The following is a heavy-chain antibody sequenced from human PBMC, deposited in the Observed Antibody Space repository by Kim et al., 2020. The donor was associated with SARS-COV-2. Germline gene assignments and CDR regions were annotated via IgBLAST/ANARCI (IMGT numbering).Heavy chain of an antibody. V-gene: IGHV3-7*01. D-gene: IGHD2-2*01. CDR1: GFTFSSYW. J-gene: IGHJ6*02. CDR3: ARDDIVVVPADGYGMDV. Sequence: GGSLRLSCAASGFTFSSYWMSWVRQAPGKGLEWVANIKQDGSEKYYVDSVKGRFTISRDNAKNSLYLQMNSLRAEDTAVYYCARDDIVVVPADGYGMDVWGQGTTVTVSS. CDR2: IKQDGSEK.